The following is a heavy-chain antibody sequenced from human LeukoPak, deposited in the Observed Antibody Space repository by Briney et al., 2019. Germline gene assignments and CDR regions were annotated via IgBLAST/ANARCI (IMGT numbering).Heavy chain of an antibody. D-gene: IGHD5-18*01. V-gene: IGHV3-33*01. Sequence: PGGSLRLSCAASGFTFSSYGMHWVRQAPGKGLEWVAVIWYDGSNKYYADSMKGRFTISRDNSKNTLYLQMNSLRAEDTAVYYCARARLRGYSYGPASYWGQGTLVTVSS. CDR3: ARARLRGYSYGPASY. CDR1: GFTFSSYG. CDR2: IWYDGSNK. J-gene: IGHJ4*02.